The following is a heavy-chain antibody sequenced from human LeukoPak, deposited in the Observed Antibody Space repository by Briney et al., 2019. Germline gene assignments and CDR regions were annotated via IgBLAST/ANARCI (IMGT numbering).Heavy chain of an antibody. CDR2: IWYDGSNK. D-gene: IGHD3-3*01. J-gene: IGHJ6*02. Sequence: PGGSLRLSCAASGFTFSSYGMHWVRQAPGKGLEWVAVIWYDGSNKYCADSVKGRFTISRDNSKNTLYLQMNSLRAEDTAVYYCARQESLRFLEWLPHYYYYYGMDVWGQGTTVTVSS. V-gene: IGHV3-33*01. CDR3: ARQESLRFLEWLPHYYYYYGMDV. CDR1: GFTFSSYG.